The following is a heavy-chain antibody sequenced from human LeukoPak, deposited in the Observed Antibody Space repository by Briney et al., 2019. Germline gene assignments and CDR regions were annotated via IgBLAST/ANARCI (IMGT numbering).Heavy chain of an antibody. CDR2: ISSSSSYI. Sequence: GGSLRLSCAASGFTFSSYSMNWVRQAPGKGLEWVSSISSSSSYIYYADSVKGRFTISRDNSKNTLYLQMNSLRAEDTAVYYCANNPTYYYDSSGYYYFDYWGQGTLVTVSS. CDR1: GFTFSSYS. D-gene: IGHD3-22*01. V-gene: IGHV3-21*04. CDR3: ANNPTYYYDSSGYYYFDY. J-gene: IGHJ4*02.